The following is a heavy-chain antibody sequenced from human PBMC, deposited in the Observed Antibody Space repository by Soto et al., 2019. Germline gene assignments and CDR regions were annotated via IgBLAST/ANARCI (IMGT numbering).Heavy chain of an antibody. V-gene: IGHV3-7*05. Sequence: PGGSLRLSCAASGFTFSSYWMSWVRQAPGKGLEWVANIKQDGSEKYYVDSVKGRFTISRDNAKNSLYLQMNSLRAEDTAVYYCAKEPQVVMHAFDIWGQGTMVTVSS. CDR1: GFTFSSYW. J-gene: IGHJ3*02. CDR2: IKQDGSEK. CDR3: AKEPQVVMHAFDI. D-gene: IGHD3-22*01.